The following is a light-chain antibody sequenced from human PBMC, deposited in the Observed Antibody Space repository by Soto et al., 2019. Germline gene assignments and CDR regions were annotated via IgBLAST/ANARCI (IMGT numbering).Light chain of an antibody. V-gene: IGKV1-5*01. CDR3: QQYETFPRK. J-gene: IGKJ1*01. CDR2: DAS. CDR1: QNINKW. Sequence: DIQMTQSPSTLSASVGDRVVITCRASQNINKWLAWYQQKPGKAPKFLIYDASTLETGVPSRFSGSGSGTEFTLTISSLQPDDFETFYCQQYETFPRKFGQGTKVDIX.